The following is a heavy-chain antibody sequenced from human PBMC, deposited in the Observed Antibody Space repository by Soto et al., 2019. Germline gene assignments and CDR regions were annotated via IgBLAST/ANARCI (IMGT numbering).Heavy chain of an antibody. J-gene: IGHJ4*02. D-gene: IGHD1-26*01. V-gene: IGHV3-23*01. CDR3: ALRKTGSFFDY. Sequence: RLSCAACGFTFSTYAMSWVRQAPGKGLDWVSAIGASGAGTYYADSVKGRFTISRDNSRNTLHLQMNNLRAEDTAVYYCALRKTGSFFDYWGQGTLVT. CDR1: GFTFSTYA. CDR2: IGASGAGT.